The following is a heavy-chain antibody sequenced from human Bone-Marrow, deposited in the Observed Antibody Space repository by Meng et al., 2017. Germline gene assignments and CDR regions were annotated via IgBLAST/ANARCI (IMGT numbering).Heavy chain of an antibody. Sequence: ASVKVSCKASGYTFTGYYMHWVRQAPGQGLEWMGRINPNSGGTNYAQKFQGRVTMTRDTSISTAYMELSRLRSDDTAVYYCARTGTTRYYYYGMDVWGQGTMVTVSS. CDR3: ARTGTTRYYYYGMDV. J-gene: IGHJ6*02. V-gene: IGHV1-2*06. CDR2: INPNSGGT. D-gene: IGHD1-1*01. CDR1: GYTFTGYY.